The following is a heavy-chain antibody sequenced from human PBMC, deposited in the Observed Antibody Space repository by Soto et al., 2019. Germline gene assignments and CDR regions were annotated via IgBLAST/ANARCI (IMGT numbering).Heavy chain of an antibody. CDR1: GFTFSNFW. J-gene: IGHJ4*02. V-gene: IGHV3-74*01. CDR2: INSYGSDS. Sequence: PGGSLRLSCAASGFTFSNFWMHWVRQAPGKGLVWVSHINSYGSDSTHADSVKGRFTISRDNAKNTLYLQMNSLRAEDTAVYFCVRDDPGLGMDSWGLGTLVTVSS. D-gene: IGHD1-26*01. CDR3: VRDDPGLGMDS.